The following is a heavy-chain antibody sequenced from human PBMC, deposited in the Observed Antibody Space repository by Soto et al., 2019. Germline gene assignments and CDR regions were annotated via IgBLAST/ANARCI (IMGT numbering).Heavy chain of an antibody. CDR1: GGSVNGYY. J-gene: IGHJ5*02. D-gene: IGHD3-3*01. CDR2: INHTGGT. Sequence: PSATLSLTCAVYGGSVNGYYWTWIRQPSGKGLEWIGEINHTGGTHYNPSLKSRVTMSVDTSKNQFSLRLSSVTAADTAIYYCATRITVFGLLIPPFDPWGQGTQVTV. V-gene: IGHV4-34*01. CDR3: ATRITVFGLLIPPFDP.